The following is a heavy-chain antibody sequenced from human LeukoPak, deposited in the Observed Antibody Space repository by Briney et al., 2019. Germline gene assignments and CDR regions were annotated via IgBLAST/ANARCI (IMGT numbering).Heavy chain of an antibody. D-gene: IGHD3-3*02. J-gene: IGHJ4*02. CDR2: IKQDESEK. CDR3: ARNRSLAY. CDR1: GLTFSSYW. Sequence: PGGSPRLSCVASGLTFSSYWMSWVRQAPGKGLEWVANIKQDESEKYYVDSVKGRFTISRDNAKNSLYLQMNSLRAEDTAVYYCARNRSLAYWGQGTLVTVSS. V-gene: IGHV3-7*01.